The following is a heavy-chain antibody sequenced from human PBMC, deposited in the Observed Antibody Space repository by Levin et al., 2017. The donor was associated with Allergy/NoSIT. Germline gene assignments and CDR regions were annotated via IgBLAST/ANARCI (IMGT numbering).Heavy chain of an antibody. CDR2: IRSKADGGTT. D-gene: IGHD2-15*01. V-gene: IGHV3-15*01. Sequence: MAGGSLRLSCAASGFTSSNAWMSWVRQAPGKGLEWVGRIRSKADGGTTDYAAPVKGRFTISRDDSKNTLHLQMNSLKTEDTAVYYCTTALTRGSYNTYWGQGTLVTVSS. CDR1: GFTSSNAW. CDR3: TTALTRGSYNTY. J-gene: IGHJ4*02.